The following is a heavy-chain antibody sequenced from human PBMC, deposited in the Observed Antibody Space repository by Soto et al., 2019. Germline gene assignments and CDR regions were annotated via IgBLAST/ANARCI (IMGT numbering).Heavy chain of an antibody. CDR2: ISFDGTKI. V-gene: IGHV3-33*05. J-gene: IGHJ5*02. CDR3: VRDILRIPYGSGRFDP. CDR1: GFTFRAYD. Sequence: GGSLRLSCVASGFTFRAYDMYWVRQSPGRGLEWVAMISFDGTKIHYADSVKGRFAISRDNGKNRLDLQMNSLRAEVTALYRCVRDILRIPYGSGRFDPWGLGTLVTVSS. D-gene: IGHD3-10*01.